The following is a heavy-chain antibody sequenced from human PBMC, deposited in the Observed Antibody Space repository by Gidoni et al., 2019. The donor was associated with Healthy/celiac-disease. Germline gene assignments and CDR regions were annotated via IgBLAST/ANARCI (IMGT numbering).Heavy chain of an antibody. CDR2: INHSGST. Sequence: QVQLQQWGAGLLKPSETLSLTCAVYGGSFRGYYWSWIPQPPGKGLEWIGEINHSGSTKYNPSLKSRVTISVDTSKNQFSLKLSSVTAADTAVYYCARGPLVALGGFDYWGQGTLVTVSS. CDR3: ARGPLVALGGFDY. CDR1: GGSFRGYY. D-gene: IGHD2-8*02. J-gene: IGHJ4*02. V-gene: IGHV4-34*01.